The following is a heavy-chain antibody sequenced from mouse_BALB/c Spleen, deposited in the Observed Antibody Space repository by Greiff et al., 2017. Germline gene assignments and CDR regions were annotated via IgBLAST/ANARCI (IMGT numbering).Heavy chain of an antibody. V-gene: IGHV2-6-2*01. Sequence: VKLMESGPDLVAPSQSLSITCTVSGFSLTSYGVHWVRQPPGKGLEWLGVIWSDGSTTYNSALKSRLSISKDNSKSQVFLKMNSLQTDDTAMYYCARHGGYDAMDYWGQGTSVTVSS. CDR2: IWSDGST. CDR1: GFSLTSYG. CDR3: ARHGGYDAMDY. J-gene: IGHJ4*01.